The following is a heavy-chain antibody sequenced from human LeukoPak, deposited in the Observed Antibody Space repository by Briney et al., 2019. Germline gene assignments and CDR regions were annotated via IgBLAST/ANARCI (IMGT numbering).Heavy chain of an antibody. V-gene: IGHV1-18*01. D-gene: IGHD3-22*01. J-gene: IGHJ4*02. Sequence: ASVKVSWKASGYTFASYGISWVRQAPGQGLEWMGWISAYNGNTNYAQKLQGRVTMTTDPSTSTAYMELRSLRSDDTAVYYCATGGYDSSGLYFDYWGQGTLVTVSS. CDR3: ATGGYDSSGLYFDY. CDR1: GYTFASYG. CDR2: ISAYNGNT.